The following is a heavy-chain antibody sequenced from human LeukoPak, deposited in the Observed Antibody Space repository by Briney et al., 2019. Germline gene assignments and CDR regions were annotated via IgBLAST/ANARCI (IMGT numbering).Heavy chain of an antibody. CDR2: ISSSSSYI. Sequence: KPGGSLRLSCAASGFTFGSYSMNWVRQAPGKGLEWVSSISSSSSYIYYADSVKGRFTISRDNAKNSLYLQMNSLRAEDTAVYYCARAVVVTAIPSFDYWGQGTLVTVSS. CDR1: GFTFGSYS. CDR3: ARAVVVTAIPSFDY. D-gene: IGHD2-21*02. V-gene: IGHV3-21*01. J-gene: IGHJ4*02.